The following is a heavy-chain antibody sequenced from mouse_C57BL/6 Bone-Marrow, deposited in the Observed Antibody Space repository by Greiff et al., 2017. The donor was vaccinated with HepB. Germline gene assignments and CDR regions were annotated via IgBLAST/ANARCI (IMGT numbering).Heavy chain of an antibody. Sequence: QVQLQQPGAGLVKPGASVKMTCTASGYTFTSYWLTWVKRRPGQGLEWIGDIYPGSGSTNYNAKFKSKAILTVDTSSSTAYMQLSSLTSEDSAVYYCDSSLAMDYWGQGTSVTVSS. CDR2: IYPGSGST. CDR3: DSSLAMDY. V-gene: IGHV1-55*01. J-gene: IGHJ4*01. CDR1: GYTFTSYW.